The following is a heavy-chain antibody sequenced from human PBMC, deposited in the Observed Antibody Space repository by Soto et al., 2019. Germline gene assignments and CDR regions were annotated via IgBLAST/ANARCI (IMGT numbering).Heavy chain of an antibody. CDR3: AKGAEGYVVSSLDS. V-gene: IGHV3-23*01. J-gene: IGHJ4*02. D-gene: IGHD5-12*01. CDR2: ITGTASST. Sequence: GGSLRLSCAASGFRFSDFAMTWVRQPPGRGLEWVSAITGTASSTYYADSVKGRFTISRDNSKNTLYLQINSLRAEDTAIYYCAKGAEGYVVSSLDSWGQGTLVTVSS. CDR1: GFRFSDFA.